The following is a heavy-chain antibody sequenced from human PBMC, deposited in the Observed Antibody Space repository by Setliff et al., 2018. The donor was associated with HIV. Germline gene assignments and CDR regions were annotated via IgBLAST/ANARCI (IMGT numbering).Heavy chain of an antibody. Sequence: GSLRLSCAASGFTFSDYWINWVRQAPGKGLEWVANINQDGSVEGYVDSVKGRFTISRDNAKSSLYLHINSLRAEDMAVYYCVGGFYAGYWGQGTLVTVSS. V-gene: IGHV3-7*01. CDR2: INQDGSVE. CDR3: VGGFYAGY. J-gene: IGHJ4*02. CDR1: GFTFSDYW. D-gene: IGHD5-12*01.